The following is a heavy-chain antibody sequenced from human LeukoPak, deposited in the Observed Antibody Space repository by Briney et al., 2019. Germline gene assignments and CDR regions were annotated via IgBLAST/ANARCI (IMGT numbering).Heavy chain of an antibody. J-gene: IGHJ4*02. CDR3: TRENSSYYFDY. Sequence: SETLSLTCTVSGGSISSYYWNWIRQPAGKGLEWIGRIHTSGGTNYNASLKSRVTISGDTSKKQFTLKLSSVSAADTAVYYCTRENSSYYFDYWGQGTLVTVSS. CDR1: GGSISSYY. CDR2: IHTSGGT. V-gene: IGHV4-4*07. D-gene: IGHD6-6*01.